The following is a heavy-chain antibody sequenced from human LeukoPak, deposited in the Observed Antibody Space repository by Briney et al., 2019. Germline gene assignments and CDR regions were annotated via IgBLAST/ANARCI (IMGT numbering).Heavy chain of an antibody. V-gene: IGHV3-7*01. CDR2: IKQDGSER. CDR1: GFTFSNFW. D-gene: IGHD2-21*02. CDR3: ASRVVTATFDAFDI. J-gene: IGHJ3*02. Sequence: GGSLRLSCAASGFTFSNFWMDWVRQAPGKGLEWVANIKQDGSERYYVDSVKGRFTISRDNAKNSLYLQMNSLRAEDTAVYYCASRVVTATFDAFDIWGQGTMVTVSS.